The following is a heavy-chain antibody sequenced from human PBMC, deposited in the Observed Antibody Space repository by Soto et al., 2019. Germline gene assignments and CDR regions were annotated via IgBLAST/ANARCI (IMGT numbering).Heavy chain of an antibody. J-gene: IGHJ4*02. Sequence: QVQLLESGGGVVQPGRSLRLSCAASGFSFNTYGMHWVRQAPGKGLEWVAVISYNGDKTFYADSVKGRFTISRDNSQSTLYLQMNSPRPEDTAVYYCAKARIRGTSYFDYWGQGTLVTVSS. D-gene: IGHD6-6*01. CDR1: GFSFNTYG. CDR3: AKARIRGTSYFDY. V-gene: IGHV3-30*18. CDR2: ISYNGDKT.